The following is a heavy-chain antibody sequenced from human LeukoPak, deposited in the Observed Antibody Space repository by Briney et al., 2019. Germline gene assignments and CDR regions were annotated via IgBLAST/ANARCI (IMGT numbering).Heavy chain of an antibody. CDR2: MNPNNGKT. D-gene: IGHD6-13*01. J-gene: IGHJ4*02. V-gene: IGHV1-8*01. CDR3: ARGGAAAGWDILFDY. Sequence: ASVKVSCKASGYTFTSYDINWVRQATGQGLEWMGWMNPNNGKTGYAQKFQGRVTMTRNTSISTAYMELSSLRPEDTAVYYCARGGAAAGWDILFDYWGQGTLVTVSS. CDR1: GYTFTSYD.